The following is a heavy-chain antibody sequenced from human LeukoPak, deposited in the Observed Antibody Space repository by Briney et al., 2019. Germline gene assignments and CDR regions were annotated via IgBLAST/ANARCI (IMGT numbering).Heavy chain of an antibody. CDR2: ISGSGGST. Sequence: GGSLRLSCAASGFTFSSYAMSWVRQALGKGLEWVSAISGSGGSTYYADSVKGRFTISRDNSKNTLYLQMNSLRAEDTAVYYCAKDISGGSFYDAFDIWGQGTMVTVSS. V-gene: IGHV3-23*01. D-gene: IGHD2-15*01. CDR3: AKDISGGSFYDAFDI. CDR1: GFTFSSYA. J-gene: IGHJ3*02.